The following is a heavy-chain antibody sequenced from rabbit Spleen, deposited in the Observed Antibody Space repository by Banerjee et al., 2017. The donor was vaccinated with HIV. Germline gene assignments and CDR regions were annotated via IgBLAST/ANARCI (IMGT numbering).Heavy chain of an antibody. CDR2: INTATGKA. J-gene: IGHJ6*01. D-gene: IGHD1-1*01. Sequence: QSLEESGGDLVKPGASLTLTCTASGIDFSSNAMCWVRQAPGKGPEWIACINTATGKAVYASWAKGRFTISKTSSTTVTLQMTSLTAADTATYFCARDTSSSFSSYGMDLWGPGTLVTVS. CDR3: ARDTSSSFSSYGMDL. V-gene: IGHV1S40*01. CDR1: GIDFSSNA.